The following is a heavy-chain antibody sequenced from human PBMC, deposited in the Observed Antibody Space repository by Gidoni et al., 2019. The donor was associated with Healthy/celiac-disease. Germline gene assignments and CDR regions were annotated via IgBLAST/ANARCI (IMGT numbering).Heavy chain of an antibody. J-gene: IGHJ4*02. V-gene: IGHV3-49*02. CDR2: IRSKAYGGTT. Sequence: SWVRQAPGKGLEWVGFIRSKAYGGTTEYAASVKGRFIISRDDSKSIAYLQMNSLKTEDTAVYYCTRDLGLHAFDYWGQGTLVTVSS. CDR3: TRDLGLHAFDY. D-gene: IGHD4-4*01.